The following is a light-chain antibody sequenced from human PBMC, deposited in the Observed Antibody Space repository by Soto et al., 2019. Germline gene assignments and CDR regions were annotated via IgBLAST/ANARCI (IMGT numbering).Light chain of an antibody. Sequence: EIVMTQSPATLSVSPGGRATISCRASQSVSNNLAWYQQKPGQAPRLLIYGASTRDTGIPARFSGSGSGTEFTLTISSLQSEDFAVYHCQQYNKWPPTFGQGTKVDI. CDR1: QSVSNN. CDR3: QQYNKWPPT. J-gene: IGKJ1*01. V-gene: IGKV3-15*01. CDR2: GAS.